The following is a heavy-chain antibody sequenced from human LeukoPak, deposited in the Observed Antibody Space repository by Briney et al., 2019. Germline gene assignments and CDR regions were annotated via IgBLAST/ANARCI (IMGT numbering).Heavy chain of an antibody. CDR3: ARGFSAYDGTDYAFSYY. V-gene: IGHV1-2*02. CDR2: INPNSGGT. J-gene: IGHJ4*02. CDR1: GYTFTGYY. Sequence: ASVKVSCKASGYTFTGYYMHWVRQAPGQGLEWMGWINPNSGGTNYAQKFQGRVTITRDTSISTAYMELSRLRSEDTAVYYCARGFSAYDGTDYAFSYYWGQGTLVTVSS. D-gene: IGHD3-22*01.